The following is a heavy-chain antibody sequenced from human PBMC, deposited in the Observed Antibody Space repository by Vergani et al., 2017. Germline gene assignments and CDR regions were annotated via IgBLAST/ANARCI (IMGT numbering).Heavy chain of an antibody. Sequence: QVQLQQWGAGLLKPSETLSLTCAVYGGSFSGYYWSWIRQPPGKGLEWVGEINHSGSTNYNPALKSRVTIPVDTSKIQLSLMLSSVTAAATAVYYCARVLRAGTVVVVAARGWFDPWGQGTLVTVSS. CDR3: ARVLRAGTVVVVAARGWFDP. V-gene: IGHV4-34*01. CDR2: INHSGST. J-gene: IGHJ5*02. CDR1: GGSFSGYY. D-gene: IGHD2-15*01.